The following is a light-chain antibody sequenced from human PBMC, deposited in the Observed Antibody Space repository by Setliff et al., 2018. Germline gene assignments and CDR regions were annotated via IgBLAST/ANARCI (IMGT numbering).Light chain of an antibody. CDR1: SSDVGVFNY. CDR2: DVT. CDR3: SSYKSDSTYV. Sequence: QSALTQPASVSGSPGQSITISCTGTSSDVGVFNYVSWYQQHPGKAPKLMIYDVTSRPSGASNRFSGSKSGNTASLTISGLQVEDEADYYCSSYKSDSTYVFGTGTKVTVL. J-gene: IGLJ1*01. V-gene: IGLV2-14*03.